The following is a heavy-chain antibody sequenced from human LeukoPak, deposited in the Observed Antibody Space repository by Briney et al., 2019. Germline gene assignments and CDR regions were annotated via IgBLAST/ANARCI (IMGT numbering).Heavy chain of an antibody. Sequence: SETLSLTCTVSGGSISGYYWSWIRQPPGRGLEWIGYIYYSGSTNYNPSLKSRVTISVDTSKNQFSLKLSSVTAADTAVYYCARTRNGSPAFDYWGQGTLVTVSS. CDR3: ARTRNGSPAFDY. J-gene: IGHJ4*02. V-gene: IGHV4-59*01. CDR2: IYYSGST. D-gene: IGHD5-24*01. CDR1: GGSISGYY.